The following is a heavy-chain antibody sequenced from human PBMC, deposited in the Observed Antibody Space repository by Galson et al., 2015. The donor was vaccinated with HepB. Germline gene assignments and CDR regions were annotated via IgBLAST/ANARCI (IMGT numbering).Heavy chain of an antibody. CDR1: GFTFSSYW. V-gene: IGHV3-7*03. J-gene: IGHJ4*02. CDR2: IKQDGSEK. Sequence: SLRLSCAASGFTFSSYWMSWVRQAPGKGLEWVANIKQDGSEKYYVDSVKGRFTISRDNAKNSLYLQMNSPRAEDTAVYFCARARWGIADGVWYFDYWGQGSLVNVA. D-gene: IGHD6-13*01. CDR3: ARARWGIADGVWYFDY.